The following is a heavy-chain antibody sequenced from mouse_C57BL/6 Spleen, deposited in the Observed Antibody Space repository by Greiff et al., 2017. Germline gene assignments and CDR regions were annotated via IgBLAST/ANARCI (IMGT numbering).Heavy chain of an antibody. D-gene: IGHD1-1*01. Sequence: QVQLQQPGAELVRPGSSVKLSCKASGYTFTSYWMHWVKQRPIQGLEWIGNIDPSDSETHSNQKFKDKATLTVDKSSSTAYMQLSSLTSVDSAVYYCARGTTVVANYAMDYWGQGTSVTVSS. V-gene: IGHV1-52*01. J-gene: IGHJ4*01. CDR2: IDPSDSET. CDR3: ARGTTVVANYAMDY. CDR1: GYTFTSYW.